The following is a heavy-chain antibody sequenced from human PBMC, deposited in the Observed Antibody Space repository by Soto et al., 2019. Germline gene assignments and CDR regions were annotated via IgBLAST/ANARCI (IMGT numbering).Heavy chain of an antibody. J-gene: IGHJ6*02. CDR2: IMPIFRTP. V-gene: IGHV1-69*12. Sequence: QVQLVQSGAEVKKPGSSVKDSCKASGGTFSSSAFSWVRQAPGQGLEWMGGIMPIFRTPDYAQKFQGRVTITADESTSTAYMELSSLRSEDTGVYYCARDKDRQQLGGNYYYIMDVWGQGTTVTVSS. CDR1: GGTFSSSA. CDR3: ARDKDRQQLGGNYYYIMDV. D-gene: IGHD3-3*02.